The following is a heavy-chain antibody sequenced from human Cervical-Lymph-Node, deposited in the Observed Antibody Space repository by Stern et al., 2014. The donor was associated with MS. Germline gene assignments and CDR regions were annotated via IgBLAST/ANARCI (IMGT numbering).Heavy chain of an antibody. CDR1: GFPFSTYS. CDR3: ARTWLENTFDR. CDR2: VSAGGDTT. V-gene: IGHV3-48*02. J-gene: IGHJ4*02. D-gene: IGHD5-12*01. Sequence: VQLEESGGGLVQPGGSLRLSCDTSGFPFSTYSMSWVRQAPGKGLEWVSFVSAGGDTTHYADSVEGRFTISRDKDGRSAYLQMSSLRDDDTGIYYCARTWLENTFDRWGQGTLVTVSS.